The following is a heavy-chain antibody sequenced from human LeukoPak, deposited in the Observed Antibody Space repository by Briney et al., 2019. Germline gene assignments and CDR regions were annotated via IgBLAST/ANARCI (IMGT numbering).Heavy chain of an antibody. J-gene: IGHJ4*02. CDR3: ARQGYGGHSRGAADY. V-gene: IGHV1-18*01. D-gene: IGHD4-23*01. CDR2: ISANNGNR. CDR1: GGTFSSYG. Sequence: ASVKVSCEASGGTFSSYGISWVRQAPGQGLEWMGWISANNGNRNYALKLQDRVSMTTDTSTSTAYMELRSLRSDDTAVYYCARQGYGGHSRGAADYWGQGTLVTVSS.